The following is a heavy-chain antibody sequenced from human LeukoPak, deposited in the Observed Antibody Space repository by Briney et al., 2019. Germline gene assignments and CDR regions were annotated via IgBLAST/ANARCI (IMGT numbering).Heavy chain of an antibody. V-gene: IGHV3-30-3*01. CDR2: ISYDGSNK. CDR1: GFTFSSYA. D-gene: IGHD6-13*01. Sequence: PGRSLRLSCAASGFTFSSYAMHWVRQAPGKGLEWVAVISYDGSNKYYADSVKGRFTISRDNSKNTLYLQMNSLRAEDTAVYYCARAEGSSAALDYWGQGTLVTVSS. J-gene: IGHJ4*02. CDR3: ARAEGSSAALDY.